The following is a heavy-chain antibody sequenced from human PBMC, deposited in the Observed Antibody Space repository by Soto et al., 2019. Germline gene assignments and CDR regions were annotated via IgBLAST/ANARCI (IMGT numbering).Heavy chain of an antibody. D-gene: IGHD2-2*02. Sequence: VESLKISCRGSGYRFTSYWIGWVRQIPWKGLEWMGIIYPCDSNTRYSPSFQGQVTISADKSISSAYLQWSSLKGSDTAMYYCARQGYCSKTACYTGEYWGQETLVSASS. CDR1: GYRFTSYW. CDR2: IYPCDSNT. J-gene: IGHJ4*02. CDR3: ARQGYCSKTACYTGEY. V-gene: IGHV5-51*01.